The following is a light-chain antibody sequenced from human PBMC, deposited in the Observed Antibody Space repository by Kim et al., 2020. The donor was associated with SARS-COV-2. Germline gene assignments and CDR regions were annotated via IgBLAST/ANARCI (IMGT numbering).Light chain of an antibody. J-gene: IGLJ2*01. CDR2: GKN. V-gene: IGLV3-19*01. CDR1: SLRSYY. Sequence: VAVGQTVRSTCQGDSLRSYYATCDKKKPGQAPIVVIYGKNNRPSGIPDRFSGSSAGDTASLTITGTQAGDEADYYCNSRGSNDNVLFGGGTQLTVL. CDR3: NSRGSNDNVL.